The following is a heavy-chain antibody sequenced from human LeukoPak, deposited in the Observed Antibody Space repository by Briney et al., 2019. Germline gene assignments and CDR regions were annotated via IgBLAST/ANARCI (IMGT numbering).Heavy chain of an antibody. J-gene: IGHJ1*01. V-gene: IGHV1-2*04. Sequence: GASVKVSCKASGYTFTGYYMHWVRQAPGQGLEWMGWINPNSGGTNYAQKFQGWVTMTRDTSISTAYMELSRLRSDDTAVYYCARDFSGDPPAEYFQHWGQGTLVIVSS. CDR1: GYTFTGYY. D-gene: IGHD4-17*01. CDR2: INPNSGGT. CDR3: ARDFSGDPPAEYFQH.